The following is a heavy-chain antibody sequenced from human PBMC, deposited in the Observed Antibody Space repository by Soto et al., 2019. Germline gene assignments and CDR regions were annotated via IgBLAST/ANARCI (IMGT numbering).Heavy chain of an antibody. CDR1: GGSISSYY. CDR2: IYYSGST. V-gene: IGHV4-59*01. D-gene: IGHD1-26*01. Sequence: KASETLSLTCTVSGGSISSYYWSWIRQPPGKGLEWIGYIYYSGSTNYNPSLKSRVTISVDTSKNQFSLKLSSVTAADTAVYYCARVGQPPGSGSRGHYYYYYGMDVWGQGTTVTVSS. CDR3: ARVGQPPGSGSRGHYYYYYGMDV. J-gene: IGHJ6*02.